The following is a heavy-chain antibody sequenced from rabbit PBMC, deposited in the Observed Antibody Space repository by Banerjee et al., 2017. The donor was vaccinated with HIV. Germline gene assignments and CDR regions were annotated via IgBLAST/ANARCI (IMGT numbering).Heavy chain of an antibody. CDR1: GFSFSSSYY. J-gene: IGHJ4*01. V-gene: IGHV1S40*01. CDR3: ARAPNGDTSYHNL. Sequence: QSLEESGGDLVKPGASLTLTCTASGFSFSSSYYMCWVRQAPGKGLEWIACIYAGSSGTTYYASWAKGRFTISKTSSTTVTLQMTSLTAADTATNFCARAPNGDTSYHNLWGQGTLVTVS. D-gene: IGHD2-1*01. CDR2: IYAGSSGTT.